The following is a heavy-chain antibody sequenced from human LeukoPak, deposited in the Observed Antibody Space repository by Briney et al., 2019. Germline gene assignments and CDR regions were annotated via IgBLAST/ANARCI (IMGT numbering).Heavy chain of an antibody. J-gene: IGHJ5*02. D-gene: IGHD3-16*02. Sequence: ASVKVSCKASGYTFTSYDINWVRQATGQGLEWMGWMNPNSGNTNYAQKLQGRVTMTTDTSTSTAYMELRSLRSDDTAVYYCARDTYYDYVWGSYRTNWFDPWGQGTLVTVSS. V-gene: IGHV1-18*01. CDR3: ARDTYYDYVWGSYRTNWFDP. CDR1: GYTFTSYD. CDR2: MNPNSGNT.